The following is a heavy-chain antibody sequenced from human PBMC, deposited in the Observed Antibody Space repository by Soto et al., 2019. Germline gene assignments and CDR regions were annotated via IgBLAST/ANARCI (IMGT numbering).Heavy chain of an antibody. D-gene: IGHD2-15*01. CDR2: ISGSGGST. CDR3: AKKMNRDPLYYFDY. J-gene: IGHJ4*02. V-gene: IGHV3-23*01. Sequence: HPGGSLRLSCAASGFTFSSYAMSWVRQAPGKGLEWVSAISGSGGSTYYADSVKGRFTISRDNSKNTLYLQMNSLRAEDTAVYYCAKKMNRDPLYYFDYWGQGTLVTVSS. CDR1: GFTFSSYA.